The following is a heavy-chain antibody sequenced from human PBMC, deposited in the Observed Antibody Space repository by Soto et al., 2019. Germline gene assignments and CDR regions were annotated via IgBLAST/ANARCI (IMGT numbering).Heavy chain of an antibody. Sequence: GGTLRLSCAASGFSLNSYAMSWVRQAPGKRLEWVSAISRSGGSTYYADSVKGRFTISRDNSKNTLYLQMNSLRAEDTAVYYSAKAPLYDCSGYPRYYFDSCGQRPLVTASS. V-gene: IGHV3-23*01. CDR2: ISRSGGST. D-gene: IGHD3-22*01. J-gene: IGHJ4*02. CDR1: GFSLNSYA. CDR3: AKAPLYDCSGYPRYYFDS.